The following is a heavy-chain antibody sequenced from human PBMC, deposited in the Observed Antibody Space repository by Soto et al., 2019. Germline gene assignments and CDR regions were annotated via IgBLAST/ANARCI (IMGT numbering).Heavy chain of an antibody. Sequence: EVQLLESEGGLVQPGGSLRLSCAASGFTFTSAAVSWLRQAPGKGLEWVSTLSGSGATTYYADSVKGRFTISRDNSKNTLYLQMNSLRAEDTALYYCAKTRESGIYFYFDSWGQRALVTVSS. CDR3: AKTRESGIYFYFDS. D-gene: IGHD1-26*01. V-gene: IGHV3-23*01. CDR1: GFTFTSAA. J-gene: IGHJ4*02. CDR2: LSGSGATT.